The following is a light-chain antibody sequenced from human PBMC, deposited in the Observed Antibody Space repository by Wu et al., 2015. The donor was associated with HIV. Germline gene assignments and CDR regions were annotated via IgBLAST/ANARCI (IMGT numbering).Light chain of an antibody. Sequence: EIVMTQSPATLSVSPGERATLSCRASQSVSSNLAWYQQKPGQAPRLLIYGASARATGIPARFSGSGSGREFTLTISSLQSEDFAVYYCQQYNKWTSFGQGTKLEIK. CDR3: QQYNKWTS. CDR1: QSVSSN. CDR2: GAS. V-gene: IGKV3-15*01. J-gene: IGKJ2*03.